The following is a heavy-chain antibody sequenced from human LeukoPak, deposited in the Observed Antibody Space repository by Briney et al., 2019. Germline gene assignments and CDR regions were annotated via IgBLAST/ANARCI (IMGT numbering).Heavy chain of an antibody. Sequence: PSETLSLTCAVSGYSISSGYYWGWIRQPPGKGLEWIGSIYQSGSTYYNPSLKSRVTISVDTSKNQFSLRLSSVTAPDTAVYYCASIRRDGYNWQWGQGTLVTVSS. D-gene: IGHD5-24*01. V-gene: IGHV4-38-2*01. CDR2: IYQSGST. J-gene: IGHJ4*02. CDR1: GYSISSGYY. CDR3: ASIRRDGYNWQ.